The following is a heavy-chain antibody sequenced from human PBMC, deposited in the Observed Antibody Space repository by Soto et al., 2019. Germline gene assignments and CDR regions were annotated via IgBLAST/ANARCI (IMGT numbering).Heavy chain of an antibody. CDR3: AREGGSLNWFDP. J-gene: IGHJ5*02. V-gene: IGHV4-34*01. CDR1: GGSFIGYY. CDR2: INHSGNT. Sequence: SETLSVTCAVYGGSFIGYYWSWIRQPPWKGLEWIGEINHSGNTNYNPSLKSRVTISVDTSKNQFSLKLSSVTAADTAVYYCAREGGSLNWFDPWGQGTLVTVSS. D-gene: IGHD1-26*01.